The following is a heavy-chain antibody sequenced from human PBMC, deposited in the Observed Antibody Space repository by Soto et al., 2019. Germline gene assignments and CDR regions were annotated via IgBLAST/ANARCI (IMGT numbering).Heavy chain of an antibody. CDR1: GGSISSSSYY. Sequence: SETLSLTCTVSGGSISSSSYYWGWIRQPPGKGLEWIGSIYYSGSTYYNPSLKSRVTISVDTSKNQFSLKLSSVTAADTAVYYCARRNVDIVATWDYWGQGTLVT. D-gene: IGHD5-12*01. J-gene: IGHJ4*02. V-gene: IGHV4-39*01. CDR3: ARRNVDIVATWDY. CDR2: IYYSGST.